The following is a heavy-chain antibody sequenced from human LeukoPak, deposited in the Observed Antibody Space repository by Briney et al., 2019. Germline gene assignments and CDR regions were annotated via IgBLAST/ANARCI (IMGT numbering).Heavy chain of an antibody. J-gene: IGHJ4*02. V-gene: IGHV4-31*03. Sequence: SQTLSLTCTVSGGSLISGGYSWSWIRQHPGKGLEWIGYIYYSGSTYYNPSLKSRVTISVDTSKNQFSLNLSSVTAADTAVYYCARRSGSSSFDYWGQGTLVTVSS. D-gene: IGHD1-26*01. CDR2: IYYSGST. CDR1: GGSLISGGYS. CDR3: ARRSGSSSFDY.